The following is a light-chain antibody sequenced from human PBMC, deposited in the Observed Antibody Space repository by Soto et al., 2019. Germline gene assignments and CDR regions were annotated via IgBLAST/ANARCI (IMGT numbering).Light chain of an antibody. CDR3: SSYTSSSTLV. V-gene: IGLV2-14*01. CDR1: SRDVGGANY. J-gene: IGLJ2*01. Sequence: QSALTQPASVSGSPGQSITISCTGTSRDVGGANYVSWYQQHPGKAPKLMIYDVSNRTSGVSNRFSGSKSGNTASLTISGLQDEDEADYYCSSYTSSSTLVFGGGTKVTVL. CDR2: DVS.